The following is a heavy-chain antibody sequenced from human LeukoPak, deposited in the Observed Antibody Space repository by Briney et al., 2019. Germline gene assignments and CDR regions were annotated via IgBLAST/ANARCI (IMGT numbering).Heavy chain of an antibody. CDR3: ARNQQLGGHSYYYYGMDV. CDR2: ISGGGVTT. J-gene: IGHJ6*02. CDR1: GFTSIAYA. V-gene: IGHV3-23*01. Sequence: GGSLRLSCVGSGFTSIAYALTWARQAPGKGLEWVSGISGGGVTTYYADSVKGRFTISRDNSKNTLYLRMNSLRADDTAIYYCARNQQLGGHSYYYYGMDVWGQGTTVTVSS. D-gene: IGHD3-16*01.